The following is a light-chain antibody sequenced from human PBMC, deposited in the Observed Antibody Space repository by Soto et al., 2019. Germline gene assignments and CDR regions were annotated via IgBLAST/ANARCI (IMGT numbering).Light chain of an antibody. CDR3: QQCGSVIT. CDR2: DTS. V-gene: IGKV3D-20*01. Sequence: DIVLTQSPAPLSLSPGARATLSCGASQSITNTYLAWYQQKPGLAPRLLIYDTSQRATGIPDRFSGSGSGTDFTLTISRPEPEDCAAYYWQQCGSVITFGGGTKVEIK. J-gene: IGKJ4*01. CDR1: QSITNTY.